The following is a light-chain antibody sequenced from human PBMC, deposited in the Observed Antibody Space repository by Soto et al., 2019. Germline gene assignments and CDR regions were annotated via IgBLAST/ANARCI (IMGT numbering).Light chain of an antibody. CDR2: GAS. CDR1: QSVSSSY. J-gene: IGKJ1*01. CDR3: QQYGSSTAT. Sequence: EIVLTQSPGTLSLSPWERATLSCRASQSVSSSYLAWYQQKPGQAPRLLIYGASSRATGIPDRVSGSGSGTDVTLTISRLEPEDFAVYYCQQYGSSTATFGQGTKVDIK. V-gene: IGKV3-20*01.